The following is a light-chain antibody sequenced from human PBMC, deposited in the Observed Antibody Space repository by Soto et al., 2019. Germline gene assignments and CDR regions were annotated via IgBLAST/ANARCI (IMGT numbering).Light chain of an antibody. CDR3: AAWDDSLNGYV. V-gene: IGLV1-44*01. CDR2: NNN. J-gene: IGLJ1*01. CDR1: SSNIGTNA. Sequence: SELTQPPSASGTPGQRVTISCSGGSSNIGTNAVNWYQQLPGTAPKLLIYNNNQRPSGVPDRFSGSKSGTSASLAISGLQSEDEADYYCAAWDDSLNGYVFGTGTKVTVL.